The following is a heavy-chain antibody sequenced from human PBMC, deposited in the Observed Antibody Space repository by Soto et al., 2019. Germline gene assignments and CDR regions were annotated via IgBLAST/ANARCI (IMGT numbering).Heavy chain of an antibody. CDR1: GGTFSSYA. D-gene: IGHD2-2*01. Sequence: QVQLVQSGAEVKEPGSSVKVSCKASGGTFSSYAISWVRQAPGQGLEWMGGIIPIFGTANYAQKFQGRVTITADESTSTAYMELSSLRSEDTAVYYCARDDIVVVPAAQGAYYYYGMDVWGQGTTVTVSS. CDR2: IIPIFGTA. V-gene: IGHV1-69*01. CDR3: ARDDIVVVPAAQGAYYYYGMDV. J-gene: IGHJ6*02.